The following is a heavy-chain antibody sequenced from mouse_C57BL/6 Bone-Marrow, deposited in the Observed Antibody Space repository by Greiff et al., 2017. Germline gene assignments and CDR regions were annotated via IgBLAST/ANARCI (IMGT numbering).Heavy chain of an antibody. CDR2: IDPETGGT. D-gene: IGHD1-1*01. Sequence: VQLQQSGAELVRPGASVTLSCKASGYTFTDYEMHWVKQTPVHGLEWIGAIDPETGGTAYNQKFKGKAILTADKSSSTAYMGLRSLTSEDSAVYYCTPSSYGFDYWGQGTTLTVSS. V-gene: IGHV1-15*01. CDR1: GYTFTDYE. J-gene: IGHJ2*01. CDR3: TPSSYGFDY.